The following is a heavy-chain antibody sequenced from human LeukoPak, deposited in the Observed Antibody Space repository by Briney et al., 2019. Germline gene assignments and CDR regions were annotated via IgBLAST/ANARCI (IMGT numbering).Heavy chain of an antibody. J-gene: IGHJ6*02. CDR2: ISSSSSYI. CDR1: GFTFSSYS. D-gene: IGHD3-10*01. Sequence: GGSLRLSCAAPGFTFSSYSMNWVRQAPGKGLEWVSSISSSSSYIYYADSVKGRFTISRDNPKNSLYLQMNSLRAEDTAVYYCARALYYYGSGSLYGMDVWGQGTTVTVSS. CDR3: ARALYYYGSGSLYGMDV. V-gene: IGHV3-21*01.